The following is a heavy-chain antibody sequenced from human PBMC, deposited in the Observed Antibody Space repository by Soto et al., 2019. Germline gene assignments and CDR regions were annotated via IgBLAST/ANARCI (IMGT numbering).Heavy chain of an antibody. CDR2: ISAFNRNT. CDR3: ARGGNIVLVPAAGHYFHYYGMDV. V-gene: IGHV1-18*01. CDR1: GYNFSSFD. Sequence: ASVKVSCKASGYNFSSFDISWVRQAPGQGLEWMGWISAFNRNTKYAQKLQGRVTMTTDTSTSTAYMELGSLRSDDTAVYYCARGGNIVLVPAAGHYFHYYGMDVWGQGTTVTVSS. J-gene: IGHJ6*02. D-gene: IGHD2-2*01.